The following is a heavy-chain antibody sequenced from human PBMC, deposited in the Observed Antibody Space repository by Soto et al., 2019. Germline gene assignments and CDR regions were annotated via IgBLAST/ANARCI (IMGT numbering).Heavy chain of an antibody. CDR3: ARVGVTSYFFDY. Sequence: SXTLSLTFTVSGGPMSSDNYHWAWIRQSPGKGLEWIGYIYHTGSTYYNPSLKSRVTMSVDTSRNQFSLRLSSVTAADTAVYYCARVGVTSYFFDYWGQGSLVTVSS. J-gene: IGHJ4*02. CDR1: GGPMSSDNYH. CDR2: IYHTGST. D-gene: IGHD2-2*01. V-gene: IGHV4-31*03.